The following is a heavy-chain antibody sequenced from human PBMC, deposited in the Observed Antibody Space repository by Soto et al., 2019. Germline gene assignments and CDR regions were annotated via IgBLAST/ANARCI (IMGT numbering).Heavy chain of an antibody. J-gene: IGHJ4*02. Sequence: EVKLVESGGGLVKPGGSLRLSCAASGFTFSSYSMNWVRQAPGKGLEWVSSISSSSSYIYYADSVKGRFTISRDNGKNSLYLQVNSLRAEDTAVYYCAREGIAAALDYWGQGTLVTVSS. CDR2: ISSSSSYI. CDR3: AREGIAAALDY. D-gene: IGHD6-13*01. CDR1: GFTFSSYS. V-gene: IGHV3-21*01.